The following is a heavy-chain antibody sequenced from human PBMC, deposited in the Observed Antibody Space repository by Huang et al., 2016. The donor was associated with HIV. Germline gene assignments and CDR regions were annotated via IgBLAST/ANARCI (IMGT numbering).Heavy chain of an antibody. D-gene: IGHD2-2*01. CDR3: ARTLPGAKFYFYYGMDV. CDR2: VIPSRATG. CDR1: GGSNSDYA. J-gene: IGHJ6*02. Sequence: QVQLVQSGAEVKKPGSSVKVSCKASGGSNSDYAISWVRQAPGQGLEWMGGVIPSRATGSPEQKFQGRVTITADESSSTAYMELSSLRSEDTAVYYCARTLPGAKFYFYYGMDVWGQGTTVTVSS. V-gene: IGHV1-69*01.